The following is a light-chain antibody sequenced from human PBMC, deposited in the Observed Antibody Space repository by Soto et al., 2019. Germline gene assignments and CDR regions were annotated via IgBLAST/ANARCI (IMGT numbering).Light chain of an antibody. CDR1: HSVSSA. CDR3: QQYATWPWT. V-gene: IGKV3-15*01. Sequence: IVMTQSPATLSVSPGERVTLSCRASHSVSSAVAWYQQKPGQAPRLLIYHASTRATGLPARFSGSGSGTDFTLTISSRQSEDFAFYYCQQYATWPWTFGQGTKVDMK. J-gene: IGKJ1*01. CDR2: HAS.